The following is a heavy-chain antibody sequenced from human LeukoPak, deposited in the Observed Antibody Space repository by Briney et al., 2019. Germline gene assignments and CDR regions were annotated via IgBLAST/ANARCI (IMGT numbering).Heavy chain of an antibody. Sequence: GGSLRLSCAASGFTFSNNWMTWVRQAPGKGLEWVASVKKDESEKYYVDSVKGRFTISRDNAKNSLYLQMNSLRVEDTAVYYCAKLDIVVVPAAMDVWGKGTTVTVSS. V-gene: IGHV3-7*03. D-gene: IGHD2-2*01. CDR3: AKLDIVVVPAAMDV. J-gene: IGHJ6*03. CDR2: VKKDESEK. CDR1: GFTFSNNW.